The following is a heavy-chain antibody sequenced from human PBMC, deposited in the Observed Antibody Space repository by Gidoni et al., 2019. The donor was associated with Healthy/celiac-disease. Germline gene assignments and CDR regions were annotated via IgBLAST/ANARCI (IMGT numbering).Heavy chain of an antibody. J-gene: IGHJ3*02. CDR3: ARGDRITMIVVVITDSAFDI. D-gene: IGHD3-22*01. V-gene: IGHV1-8*01. CDR2: MNPNSGNT. CDR1: GYTFPSYD. Sequence: QVQLVQSGAEVKKPGASVKVSCKASGYTFPSYDINWVRQATGQGLEWMGWMNPNSGNTGYAQKFQGRVTMTRNTSISTAYMELSSLRSEDTAVYYCARGDRITMIVVVITDSAFDIWGQGTMVTVSS.